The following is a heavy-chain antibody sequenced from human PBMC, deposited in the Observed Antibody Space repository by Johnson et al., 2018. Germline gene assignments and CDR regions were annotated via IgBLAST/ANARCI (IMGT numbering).Heavy chain of an antibody. CDR3: VRVGYFAQLDV. CDR2: IGAAGDT. J-gene: IGHJ6*04. V-gene: IGHV3-13*01. Sequence: VQLVESGGGLVQPGGSLRLSCAASGFTFSNYDMYWVRQATGKGLEWVSGIGAAGDTRYPGPVQGRFTISRVNAKNSLYLLMNSLRAGDTAVYYCVRVGYFAQLDVWGKGTTVTVSA. D-gene: IGHD3-9*01. CDR1: GFTFSNYD.